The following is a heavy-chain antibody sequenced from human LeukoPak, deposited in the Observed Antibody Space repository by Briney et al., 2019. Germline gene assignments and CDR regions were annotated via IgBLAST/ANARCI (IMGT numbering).Heavy chain of an antibody. V-gene: IGHV4-4*07. D-gene: IGHD4-17*01. CDR2: IYTSGST. Sequence: PSETLSLTCTVSGGSISSYYWSWIRQPAGKGLEWIGRIYTSGSTNYNPSLKSRVTMSVDTSKNQFSLKLSSVTAADTAVYYCARGPPDYGDYYFDYWGQGTLVTVSS. J-gene: IGHJ4*02. CDR3: ARGPPDYGDYYFDY. CDR1: GGSISSYY.